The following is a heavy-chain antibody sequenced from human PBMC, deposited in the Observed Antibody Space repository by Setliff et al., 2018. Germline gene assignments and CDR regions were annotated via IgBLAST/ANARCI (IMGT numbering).Heavy chain of an antibody. CDR2: IRYDGNNK. D-gene: IGHD2-2*01. J-gene: IGHJ6*03. V-gene: IGHV3-30*02. Sequence: GGSLRLSCATSGFTFSSYGRHWVRQAPGKGLEWVAFIRYDGNNKYYADSVKGRFTISRGTSQNTLFLQMNSLSPEDTGVYYCARTYCSDTSCYDYYYYMDVWGKGTTVTV. CDR1: GFTFSSYG. CDR3: ARTYCSDTSCYDYYYYMDV.